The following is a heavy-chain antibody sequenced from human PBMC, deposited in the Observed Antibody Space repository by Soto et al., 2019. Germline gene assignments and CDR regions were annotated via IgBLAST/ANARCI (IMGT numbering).Heavy chain of an antibody. J-gene: IGHJ4*02. CDR2: IYYSGST. V-gene: IGHV4-31*03. CDR1: GGSISSGGYY. CDR3: SRSLGVAAAGPCDY. D-gene: IGHD6-13*01. Sequence: QVQLQESGPGLVKPSQTLSLTCTVSGGSISSGGYYWSWIRHHPGKGLEWIGYIYYSGSTYYNPTLKFRVTISVDTSKNQFSMKLSSVTAADTAVYYCSRSLGVAAAGPCDYWGQGTLVTVSS.